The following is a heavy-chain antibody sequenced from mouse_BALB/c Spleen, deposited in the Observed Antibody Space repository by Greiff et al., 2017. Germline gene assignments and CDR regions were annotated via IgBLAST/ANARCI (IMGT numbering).Heavy chain of an antibody. J-gene: IGHJ4*01. CDR2: ISSKSNNYAT. Sequence: DVKLEESGGGLVQPKGSLKLSCAASGFTFNTYALHWVCQAPGKGLEWVARISSKSNNYATYYADSVKDRFTISRDDSQSMLYLQMNNLKTEDTAKYYCVRDGYYAMDYWGQGTSVTVSS. CDR1: GFTFNTYA. V-gene: IGHV10-3*03. CDR3: VRDGYYAMDY.